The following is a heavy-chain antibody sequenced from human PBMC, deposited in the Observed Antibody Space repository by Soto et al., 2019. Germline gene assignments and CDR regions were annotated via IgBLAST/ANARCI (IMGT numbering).Heavy chain of an antibody. CDR1: GYTFTRYG. D-gene: IGHD2-8*01. CDR3: AKNGPPPSYYHGLDV. V-gene: IGHV1-18*01. CDR2: ISGYNGDT. Sequence: QGHLVQSGAEVKKPGASVKVSCKASGYTFTRYGISWVRQAPGQGLEWMGWISGYNGDTNYAQNLQDRVTMTIDTSTNTAYMELRSLSYGDAAVYYCAKNGPPPSYYHGLDVWGQGTTVTVSS. J-gene: IGHJ6*02.